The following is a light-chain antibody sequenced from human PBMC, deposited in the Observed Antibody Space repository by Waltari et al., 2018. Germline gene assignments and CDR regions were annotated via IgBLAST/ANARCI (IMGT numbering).Light chain of an antibody. V-gene: IGLV2-23*02. Sequence: QPALTQPASVSGSPGQSVTISCTGASSDIGRYDIVSCYQQHPGNAPKLIICDVSKRPSGVSDRCSGSKSGDTASLTISGLQFEDEADYYCCSYAGNYIWVFGGGTRLTVL. CDR2: DVS. CDR3: CSYAGNYIWV. CDR1: SSDIGRYDI. J-gene: IGLJ3*02.